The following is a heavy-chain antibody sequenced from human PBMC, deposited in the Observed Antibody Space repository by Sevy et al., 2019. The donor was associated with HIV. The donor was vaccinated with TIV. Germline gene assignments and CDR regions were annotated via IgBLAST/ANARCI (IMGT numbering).Heavy chain of an antibody. D-gene: IGHD3-10*01. CDR2: MNPNIGST. Sequence: ASVKVSCKASGYTFNLLDINWVRQAPGQGPEWMGWMNPNIGSTGYAQKFQGRVTMTRDTSISTAYMELSSLTSEDTAVYYCARGIQAGVDYWGQGTLVTDSS. CDR1: GYTFNLLD. V-gene: IGHV1-8*01. CDR3: ARGIQAGVDY. J-gene: IGHJ4*02.